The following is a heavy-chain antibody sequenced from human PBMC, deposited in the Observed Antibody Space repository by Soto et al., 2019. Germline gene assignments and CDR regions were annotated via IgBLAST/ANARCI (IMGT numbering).Heavy chain of an antibody. CDR1: GFTFSNAW. D-gene: IGHD2-15*01. CDR3: TSQLEYCSGGSCYRRDY. CDR2: IKSKTDGGTT. Sequence: PGGSLRLSCAASGFTFSNAWMSWVRQAPGKGLEWVGRIKSKTDGGTTDYAAPVKGRFTISRDDSKNTLYLQMNSLKTEDTAVYYCTSQLEYCSGGSCYRRDYWGQGTLVTVSS. J-gene: IGHJ4*02. V-gene: IGHV3-15*01.